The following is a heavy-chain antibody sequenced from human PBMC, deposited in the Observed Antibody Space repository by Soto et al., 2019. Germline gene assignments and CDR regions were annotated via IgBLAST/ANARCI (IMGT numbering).Heavy chain of an antibody. D-gene: IGHD6-19*01. Sequence: SETLCLTCTVSGGYISSSSYYWGWISQPPGKGLEWIGSIYYSGSTYHNPSLKSRVTISVDTSKNQFSLKLSSVTAADTAVYYCARSFQWLVRPYNWFDPWGQGTLVTVSS. CDR1: GGYISSSSYY. CDR3: ARSFQWLVRPYNWFDP. V-gene: IGHV4-39*01. CDR2: IYYSGST. J-gene: IGHJ5*02.